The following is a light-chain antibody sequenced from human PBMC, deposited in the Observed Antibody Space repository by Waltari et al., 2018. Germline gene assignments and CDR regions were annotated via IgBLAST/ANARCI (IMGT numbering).Light chain of an antibody. V-gene: IGLV2-23*01. CDR2: EDN. J-gene: IGLJ3*02. CDR3: CSYAGSWV. Sequence: QSALTQPASVSGSRGQSIPISCTGTSPDVGAYNLVSWYQQHPGKAPKLMIYEDNNRPSGVSSRFSGSRSGNTASLTISGLQPEDEADYYCCSYAGSWVFGGWTKLTVL. CDR1: SPDVGAYNL.